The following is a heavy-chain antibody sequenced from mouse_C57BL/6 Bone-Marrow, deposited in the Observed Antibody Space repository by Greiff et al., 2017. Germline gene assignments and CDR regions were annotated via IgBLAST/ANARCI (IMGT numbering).Heavy chain of an antibody. D-gene: IGHD2-3*01. CDR1: GFTFSSYA. CDR3: AGGKDGYRPFAY. V-gene: IGHV5-4*01. CDR2: ISDGGSYT. Sequence: DVQLVESGGGLVKPGGSLKLSCAASGFTFSSYAMSWVRQTPEKRLEWVATISDGGSYTYYPDNVKGRFTIARDNAKTNLYLQMSHLKSEDTAMYYCAGGKDGYRPFAYWGQGTLVTVSA. J-gene: IGHJ3*01.